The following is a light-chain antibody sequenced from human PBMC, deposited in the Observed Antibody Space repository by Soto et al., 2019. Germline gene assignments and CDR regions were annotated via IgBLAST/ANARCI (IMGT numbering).Light chain of an antibody. J-gene: IGKJ4*01. CDR1: QTINNY. V-gene: IGKV1-39*01. CDR3: QQSYDSPPT. CDR2: GAS. Sequence: DIQMTQSPSTLSASAGDRVTITCRASQTINNYLNWYQQKPGKAPKCLIYGASSLQSGVSSRFSGRGSGTDYTLSISSLQPEDFATYYRQQSYDSPPTFGGGTKVDIK.